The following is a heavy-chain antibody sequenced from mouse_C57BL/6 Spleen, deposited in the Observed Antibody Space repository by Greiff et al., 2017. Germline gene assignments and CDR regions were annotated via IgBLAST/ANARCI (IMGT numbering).Heavy chain of an antibody. CDR1: GYTFTSYW. J-gene: IGHJ2*01. CDR2: IDPSDSYT. D-gene: IGHD1-1*01. V-gene: IGHV1-69*01. CDR3: ARHTTVVADY. Sequence: QVQLQQPGAELVMPGASVKLSCKASGYTFTSYWMHWVKQRPGQGLEWIGEIDPSDSYTNYNQKFKGKFTLTVDKSSSTAYMQLRSLTSEDSAVYYCARHTTVVADYWGQGTTLTVSS.